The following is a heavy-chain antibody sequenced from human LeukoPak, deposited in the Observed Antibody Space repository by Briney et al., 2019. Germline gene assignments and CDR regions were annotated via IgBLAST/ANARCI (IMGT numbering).Heavy chain of an antibody. CDR3: ARDYLVGAPLDS. V-gene: IGHV4-4*07. J-gene: IGHJ4*02. CDR2: MYISGST. CDR1: GVSITNYY. D-gene: IGHD1-26*01. Sequence: SETLSLTCTVSGVSITNYYWAWIRQPAGKGLEWIGRMYISGSTNYNPSLKSRVSISIGKTNNQFSLKLRSVTAADTAVYYCARDYLVGAPLDSWGQGTLVTVSS.